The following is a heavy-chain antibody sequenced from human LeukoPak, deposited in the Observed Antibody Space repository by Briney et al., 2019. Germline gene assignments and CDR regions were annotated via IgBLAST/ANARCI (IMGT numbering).Heavy chain of an antibody. D-gene: IGHD6-19*01. J-gene: IGHJ3*02. V-gene: IGHV3-23*01. CDR2: VSGSGAST. Sequence: GGSLRLSCAASGFTLSTHAVNSVRHAAGKGLEWDPGVSGSGASTTYAHSVRGRFTIATVNYRNTLYLQMNGLRAEDTAVYYCAREGNSGWRDDGFDIWGQGTMVTVSS. CDR3: AREGNSGWRDDGFDI. CDR1: GFTLSTHA.